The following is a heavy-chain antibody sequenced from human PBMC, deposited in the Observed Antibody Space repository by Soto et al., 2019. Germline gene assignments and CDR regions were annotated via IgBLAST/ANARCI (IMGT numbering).Heavy chain of an antibody. CDR2: TNEDGSEI. V-gene: IGHV3-7*01. CDR1: GFTFSSYW. Sequence: EVHLVESGGGLVQPGGSLRLSCAVSGFTFSSYWMTWVRQAPGKGLGWVANTNEDGSEIYYVDSVKGRFTISRDNAQNSLYLQMNSLRAEDTAVYYCARGWASLDFWGQGAQVTVSS. D-gene: IGHD5-12*01. J-gene: IGHJ4*02. CDR3: ARGWASLDF.